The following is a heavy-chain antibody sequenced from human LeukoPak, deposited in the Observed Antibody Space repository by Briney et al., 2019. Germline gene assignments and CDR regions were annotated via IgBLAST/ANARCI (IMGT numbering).Heavy chain of an antibody. CDR2: INSNSDGT. Sequence: GASVKVSCKASGYTFTGYYLHWVRQAPGQGLEWMGWINSNSDGTNYAQKFQGRVTMTRDTSISTAYMELSSLRSDDAAVYYCARGSSGYGPYYFDYWGQGTLVTVSS. CDR3: ARGSSGYGPYYFDY. D-gene: IGHD3-22*01. V-gene: IGHV1-2*02. J-gene: IGHJ4*02. CDR1: GYTFTGYY.